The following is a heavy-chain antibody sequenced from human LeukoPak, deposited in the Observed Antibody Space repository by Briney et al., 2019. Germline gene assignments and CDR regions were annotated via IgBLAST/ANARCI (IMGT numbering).Heavy chain of an antibody. Sequence: SETLSLTCTVSGGSISSYYWSWIRQPPGKGLEWIGYIYYSGSTNYNPSLKGRVTISVDTSKNQFSLKLSSVTAADTAVYYCARGGGIAARRWWFDPWGQGTLVTVSS. D-gene: IGHD6-6*01. CDR3: ARGGGIAARRWWFDP. CDR2: IYYSGST. CDR1: GGSISSYY. J-gene: IGHJ5*02. V-gene: IGHV4-59*08.